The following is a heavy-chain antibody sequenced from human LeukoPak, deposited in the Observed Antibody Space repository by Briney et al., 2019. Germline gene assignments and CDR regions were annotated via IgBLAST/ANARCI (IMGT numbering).Heavy chain of an antibody. D-gene: IGHD5-12*01. CDR2: ISSSSSTI. V-gene: IGHV3-48*04. J-gene: IGHJ5*02. CDR3: ARGPSDIVATIGDNWFDP. CDR1: GFTFSSYS. Sequence: GGSLRLSCAASGFTFSSYSMNWVRQAPGKGLEWVSYISSSSSTIYYADSVKGRFTISRDNAKNSLYLQMNSLRAEDTAVYYCARGPSDIVATIGDNWFDPWGQGTLVTVSS.